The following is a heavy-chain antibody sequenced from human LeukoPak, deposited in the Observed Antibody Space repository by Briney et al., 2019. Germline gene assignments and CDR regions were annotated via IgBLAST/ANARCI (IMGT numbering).Heavy chain of an antibody. Sequence: KPSETLSLTCTVSGGSISSYYWSWIRQPAGKGLEWIGRIYTSGSTNYNPSLKSRVTMSVDTSKNQFSLKLSSVTAADTAVYYCARVGGYCSSTSCYIFNLGSFYYFDYWGQGTLVTVSS. J-gene: IGHJ4*02. V-gene: IGHV4-4*07. CDR1: GGSISSYY. CDR3: ARVGGYCSSTSCYIFNLGSFYYFDY. D-gene: IGHD2-2*02. CDR2: IYTSGST.